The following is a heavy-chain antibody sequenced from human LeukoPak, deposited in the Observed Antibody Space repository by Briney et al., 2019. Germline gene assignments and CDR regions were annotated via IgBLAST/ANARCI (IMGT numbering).Heavy chain of an antibody. CDR2: ISSSSSYI. Sequence: GRSLRLSCAASGFTFSSYSMNWVRQAPGKGLEWVSSISSSSSYIYYADSVKGRFTISRDNAKNSLYLQMNSLRAEDTAVYYCARAIPSRGGNWFDPWGQGTLVTVSS. CDR1: GFTFSSYS. V-gene: IGHV3-21*01. J-gene: IGHJ5*02. D-gene: IGHD3-10*01. CDR3: ARAIPSRGGNWFDP.